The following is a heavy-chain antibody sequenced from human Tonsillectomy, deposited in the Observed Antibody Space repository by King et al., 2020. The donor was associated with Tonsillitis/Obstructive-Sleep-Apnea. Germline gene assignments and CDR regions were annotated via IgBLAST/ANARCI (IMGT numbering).Heavy chain of an antibody. CDR2: IYSGGNT. Sequence: VQLVESGGGLIQPGGSLRLSCAASGFTVSSNYMSWVRQAPGKGLEWVSIIYSGGNTYYTDSVKGRFTISRDNSKNTLYLQMNSLRAEDTAVYYCARSGGLELYFDDWGQGTLVTVSS. V-gene: IGHV3-53*01. CDR3: ARSGGLELYFDD. D-gene: IGHD1-7*01. J-gene: IGHJ4*02. CDR1: GFTVSSNY.